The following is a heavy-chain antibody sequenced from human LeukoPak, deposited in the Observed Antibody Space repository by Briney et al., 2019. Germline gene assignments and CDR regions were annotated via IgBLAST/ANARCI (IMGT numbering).Heavy chain of an antibody. CDR1: GFTVSSTY. Sequence: GGSLRLSCAASGFTVSSTYMSWVRQAPGKGLEWVSLINGGEGPYYADSVKGRFTTSTDNSKNTLSLQMTSPRAEDTAMYYCARDRYFDFWGQGTLVTVSS. CDR3: ARDRYFDF. J-gene: IGHJ4*01. V-gene: IGHV3-53*01. CDR2: INGGEGP.